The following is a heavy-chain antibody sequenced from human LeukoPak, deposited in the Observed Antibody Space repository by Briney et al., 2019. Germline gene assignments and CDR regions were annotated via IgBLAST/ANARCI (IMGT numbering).Heavy chain of an antibody. D-gene: IGHD2-8*01. CDR2: MYPGDSDS. J-gene: IGHJ3*02. CDR3: ARQGVTDAFDI. CDR1: GYSFTSYW. Sequence: EESLKISCQGSGYSFTSYWIGWGRQMPGKGLEWMGIMYPGDSDSRYSPSFQGQATISADKSISTAYLQWSSLQASDTAMYYCARQGVTDAFDIWGQGTMVTVSS. V-gene: IGHV5-51*01.